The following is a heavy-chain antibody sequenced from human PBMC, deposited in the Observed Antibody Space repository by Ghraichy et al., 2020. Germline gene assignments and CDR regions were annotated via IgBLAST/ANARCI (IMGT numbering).Heavy chain of an antibody. Sequence: GESLRLSCAASGFTFSSYAIHWVRQAPGKGLEWVTVISYDGSNKYNADSVKGRFTISRDNSKNTLYLQMNSLRAEDTAVYYCARELTAAGSRTRPFDYWGQGTLVTVSS. CDR2: ISYDGSNK. CDR3: ARELTAAGSRTRPFDY. J-gene: IGHJ4*02. CDR1: GFTFSSYA. V-gene: IGHV3-30*04. D-gene: IGHD6-13*01.